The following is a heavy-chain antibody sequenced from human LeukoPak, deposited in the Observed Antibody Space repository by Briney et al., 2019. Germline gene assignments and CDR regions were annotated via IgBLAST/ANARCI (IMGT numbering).Heavy chain of an antibody. CDR1: GYTFPNYG. CDR3: ARVQGYVWGSYRYTLDY. D-gene: IGHD3-16*02. CDR2: INPNSGGT. Sequence: ASVKVSCKASGYTFPNYGISWVRQAPGQGLEWMGWINPNSGGTNYAQKFQGRVTMTRDTSISTAYMELSRLRSDDTAVYYCARVQGYVWGSYRYTLDYWGQGTLVTVSS. V-gene: IGHV1-2*02. J-gene: IGHJ4*02.